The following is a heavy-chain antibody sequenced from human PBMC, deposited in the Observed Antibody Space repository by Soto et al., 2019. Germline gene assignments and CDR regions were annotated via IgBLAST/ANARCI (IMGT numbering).Heavy chain of an antibody. D-gene: IGHD3-10*01. CDR2: ISALNRNT. V-gene: IGHV1-18*04. J-gene: IGHJ6*02. CDR3: ARVFTMLRERVMDV. CDR1: GYTFSDYG. Sequence: QVQLMQPGGEVKKPGASVKISCKASGYTFSDYGINWVRQAPGQGLEWMGWISALNRNTTYAQNLQRRVTMTIVLSTTTAYLELRSLTSDDTAVYYCARVFTMLRERVMDVWGQGTTVTVSS.